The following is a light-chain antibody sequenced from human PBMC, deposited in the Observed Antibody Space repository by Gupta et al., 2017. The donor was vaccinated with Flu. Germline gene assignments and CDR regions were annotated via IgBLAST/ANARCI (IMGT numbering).Light chain of an antibody. J-gene: IGLJ1*01. CDR2: SNN. Sequence: QSVLTQPPSASGTPGQRVTISCSGSSSNIGSNTVNWYQQLPATAPNLLIYSNNQRPSGVPARFSGSKSGTSASLAISGLQSEDEADYYCAAWDDSLNGLYVFGTGTKVTVL. CDR3: AAWDDSLNGLYV. V-gene: IGLV1-44*01. CDR1: SSNIGSNT.